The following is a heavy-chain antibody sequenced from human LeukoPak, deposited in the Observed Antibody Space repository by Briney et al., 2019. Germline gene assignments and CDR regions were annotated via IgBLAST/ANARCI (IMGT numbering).Heavy chain of an antibody. V-gene: IGHV4-61*02. CDR2: IYTSGST. Sequence: SETLSLTCTVSGGSISSGSYYWSWIRQPAGKGLEWIGRIYTSGSTYYNPSLKSRVTISVDTSKNQFSLKLSSVTAADTAVYYCARHTVLFDYWGQGTLVTVSS. CDR3: ARHTVLFDY. CDR1: GGSISSGSYY. J-gene: IGHJ4*02. D-gene: IGHD4-17*01.